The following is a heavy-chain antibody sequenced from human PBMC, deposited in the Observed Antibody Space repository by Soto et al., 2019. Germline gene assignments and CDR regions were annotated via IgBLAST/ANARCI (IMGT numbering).Heavy chain of an antibody. V-gene: IGHV4-34*01. Sequence: VRLQQWGTGLLKPSETLSLTCAVYGGSFSGYYWTWIRQPPGTGLEWIGEINHSGSTNYNPSLKSRVTISVDTSKTQFSLKLTSVTAADTAVYYWARDKITGLFDYWGQGTLVTVSS. CDR2: INHSGST. CDR1: GGSFSGYY. J-gene: IGHJ4*02. D-gene: IGHD2-8*02. CDR3: ARDKITGLFDY.